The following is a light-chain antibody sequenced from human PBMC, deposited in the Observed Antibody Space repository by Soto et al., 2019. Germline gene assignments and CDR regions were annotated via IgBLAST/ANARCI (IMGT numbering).Light chain of an antibody. CDR3: SSYTTSSTVV. CDR1: SSDVGGYDY. V-gene: IGLV2-14*01. Sequence: QSALTQPASVSGSLGQSITISCTGTSSDVGGYDYVSWYQQHPGKDPKVVIFEVTYRPSGVSSRFSGSKSGNTASLTVSGLQAEDEGDYYCSSYTTSSTVVFGGGTKVTGL. CDR2: EVT. J-gene: IGLJ2*01.